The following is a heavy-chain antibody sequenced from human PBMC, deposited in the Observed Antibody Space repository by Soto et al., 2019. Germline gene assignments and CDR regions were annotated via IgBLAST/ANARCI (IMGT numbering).Heavy chain of an antibody. CDR1: GGTFSSYA. Sequence: QVQLVQSGAEVKKPGSSVKVSCKASGGTFSSYAISWVRQAPGQGLEWMGGIIPIFGTANYAQKFQGRVTITADESTSTAYMELSSLRSEDTALYYCASRARIAVAGTEGYWGQGTLVTVSS. J-gene: IGHJ4*02. CDR2: IIPIFGTA. D-gene: IGHD6-19*01. CDR3: ASRARIAVAGTEGY. V-gene: IGHV1-69*12.